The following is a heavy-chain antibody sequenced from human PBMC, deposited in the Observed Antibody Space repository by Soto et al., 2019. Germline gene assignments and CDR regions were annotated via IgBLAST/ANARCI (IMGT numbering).Heavy chain of an antibody. CDR3: ARGYYYGSGSYFDY. V-gene: IGHV1-18*04. J-gene: IGHJ4*02. CDR2: ISAYNGNT. D-gene: IGHD3-10*01. CDR1: GYTFTGYG. Sequence: VASVKVSCKASGYTFTGYGISWVRQAPGQGLEWMGWISAYNGNTNYAHKLQGRVTMTTDTSTSTAYMELRSLRTDDTAVYYCARGYYYGSGSYFDYWGQGTLVTVSS.